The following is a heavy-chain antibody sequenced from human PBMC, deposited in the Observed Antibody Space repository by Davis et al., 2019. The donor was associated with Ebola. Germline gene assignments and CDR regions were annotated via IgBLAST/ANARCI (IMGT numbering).Heavy chain of an antibody. CDR2: ILYDGSNK. Sequence: GESLKISCAASGFTFSSYAMHWVRQAPGKGLEWVAVILYDGSNKYYADSVKGRFTISRDNSKNTLYLQMNSLRAEDTAVYYCARTVGDIYYYGMDVWGQGTTVTVSS. CDR1: GFTFSSYA. CDR3: ARTVGDIYYYGMDV. D-gene: IGHD3-16*01. V-gene: IGHV3-30-3*01. J-gene: IGHJ6*02.